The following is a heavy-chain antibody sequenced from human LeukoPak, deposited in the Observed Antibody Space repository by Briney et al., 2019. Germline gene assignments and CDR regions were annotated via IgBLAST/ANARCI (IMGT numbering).Heavy chain of an antibody. D-gene: IGHD2-15*01. V-gene: IGHV1-46*01. CDR3: AGDISGDSVGGYFDY. CDR1: GYTFTSYY. J-gene: IGHJ4*02. CDR2: INPSGGST. Sequence: ASVKVSCKASGYTFTSYYMHWVRQAPGQGLEWMGIINPSGGSTSYAQKFQGRVTMTRDTSTSTVYMELSSLRSEDTAVYYCAGDISGDSVGGYFDYWGQGTLVTVSS.